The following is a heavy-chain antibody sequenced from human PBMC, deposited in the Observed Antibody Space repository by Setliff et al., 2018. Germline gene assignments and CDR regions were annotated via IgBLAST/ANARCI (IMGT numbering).Heavy chain of an antibody. D-gene: IGHD1-26*01. J-gene: IGHJ5*01. CDR1: GDSISRSGYY. V-gene: IGHV4-39*07. CDR3: ARSYHLVLTNWFDA. CDR2: MYYSGSN. Sequence: NPSETLSLTCKVSGDSISRSGYYWGWIRQPPGKGLEWIGSMYYSGSNDYNPSLKSRVTISLDTSKNQFSLRLTSVTAADTAVYYCARSYHLVLTNWFDAWGHGTLVTVSS.